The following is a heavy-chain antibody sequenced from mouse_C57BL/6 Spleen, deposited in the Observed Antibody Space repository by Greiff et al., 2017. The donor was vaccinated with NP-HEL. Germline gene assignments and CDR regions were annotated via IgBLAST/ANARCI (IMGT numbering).Heavy chain of an antibody. CDR1: GYTFTSYG. J-gene: IGHJ2*01. V-gene: IGHV1-81*01. D-gene: IGHD1-1*01. CDR2: IYPRSGNT. CDR3: AREGGLTTVVDFDY. Sequence: QVQLQQSGAELARPGASVKLSCKASGYTFTSYGISWVKQRTGQGLEWIGEIYPRSGNTYYNEKFKGKATLTADKSSSTAYMELRSLTSEDSAVYFCAREGGLTTVVDFDYWGQGTTLTVSS.